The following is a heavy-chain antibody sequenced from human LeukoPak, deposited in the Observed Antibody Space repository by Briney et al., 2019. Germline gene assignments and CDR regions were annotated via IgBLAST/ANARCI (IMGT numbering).Heavy chain of an antibody. CDR3: AKDFYGSGRSGFDY. CDR1: GFTFSSYA. J-gene: IGHJ4*02. CDR2: ISGSGGST. D-gene: IGHD3-10*01. Sequence: PGGSLRLSCAASGFTFSSYAMSWVRQAPGKGLEWVSAISGSGGSTYYADSVKGRFTISRDNSKNTLYLQMNSLRAEDTAVYYCAKDFYGSGRSGFDYWGQGTLVTVSP. V-gene: IGHV3-23*01.